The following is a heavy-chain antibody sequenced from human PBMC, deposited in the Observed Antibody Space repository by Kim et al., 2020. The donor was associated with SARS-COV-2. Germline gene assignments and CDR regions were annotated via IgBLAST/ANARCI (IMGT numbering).Heavy chain of an antibody. J-gene: IGHJ4*02. V-gene: IGHV3-49*02. D-gene: IGHD3-3*01. CDR2: T. Sequence: TEYAASVKGRLTISRDDSKSIAYLQMNSLKTEDTAVYYCTRDDFWSGYLRFWGQGTLVTVSS. CDR3: TRDDFWSGYLRF.